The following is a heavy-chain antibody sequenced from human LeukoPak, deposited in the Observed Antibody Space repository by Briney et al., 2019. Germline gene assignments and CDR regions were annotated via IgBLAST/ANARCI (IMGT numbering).Heavy chain of an antibody. D-gene: IGHD5-18*01. Sequence: GGSLRLSCAASGFTFSDYYMSWIRQAPGKGLEWVSYISSSGSTIYYADSVKGRFTISRDNAKNSLYLQMNSLRAEDTAVYYCASVDTAMVRDDYWGQGTLVTVSS. J-gene: IGHJ4*02. V-gene: IGHV3-11*04. CDR3: ASVDTAMVRDDY. CDR2: ISSSGSTI. CDR1: GFTFSDYY.